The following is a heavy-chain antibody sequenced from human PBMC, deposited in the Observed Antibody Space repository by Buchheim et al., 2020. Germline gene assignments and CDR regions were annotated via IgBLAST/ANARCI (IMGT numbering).Heavy chain of an antibody. CDR1: GFTFSDYA. CDR2: ITATGRTT. V-gene: IGHV3-23*01. J-gene: IGHJ4*02. D-gene: IGHD1-20*01. CDR3: ATGMSGYNWNYFDY. Sequence: EVQLLESGGGLVQLGGSLRLSCEASGFTFSDYAFSWVRQVPGKGLEWVSTITATGRTTFFADSVKGRFTVSRDTSKATLWLQMSSLRPEDTAVYYCATGMSGYNWNYFDYWGQGAL.